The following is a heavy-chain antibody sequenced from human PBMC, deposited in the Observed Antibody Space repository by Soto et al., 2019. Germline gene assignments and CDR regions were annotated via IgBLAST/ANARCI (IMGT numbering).Heavy chain of an antibody. D-gene: IGHD1-7*01. Sequence: QVQLVESGGGVVQPGRSLRLSCAASGFTFSSYGMHWVRQAPGKGLEWVAVISYDGSNKYYADSVKGRFTISRDNSKNTLYLQMNSLRAEDTAVYYCAKDEGGTTFVYYYGMDVWGQGTTVTVSS. CDR3: AKDEGGTTFVYYYGMDV. CDR1: GFTFSSYG. V-gene: IGHV3-30*18. CDR2: ISYDGSNK. J-gene: IGHJ6*02.